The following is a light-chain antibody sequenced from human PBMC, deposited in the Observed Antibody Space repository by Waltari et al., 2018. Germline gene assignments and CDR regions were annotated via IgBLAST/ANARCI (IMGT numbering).Light chain of an antibody. CDR3: QVWDSSSDRPV. J-gene: IGLJ3*02. Sequence: SYVLTQPPSVSVAPGQTATITCGGNNIGGKTVPWYQQKPGQAPVLVVYDDYYRPSGIPERFSGSNSGNTAALTISWVEAGDEADYYCQVWDSSSDRPVFGGGTKVFVL. V-gene: IGLV3-21*02. CDR2: DDY. CDR1: NIGGKT.